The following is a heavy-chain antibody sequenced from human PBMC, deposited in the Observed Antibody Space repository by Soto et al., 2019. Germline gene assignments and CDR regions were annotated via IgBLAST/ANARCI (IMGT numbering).Heavy chain of an antibody. CDR3: ASRDQGTSVDY. J-gene: IGHJ4*02. V-gene: IGHV4-4*02. Sequence: QVQLQESGPGLVKPSGTLSLTCAVSGASFTSNDWWTWVRQPPGRVLEWIGEIYRTGSTNYNPSLKSRVTISLDKSENQFSLKVTSLTAADTAVYYCASRDQGTSVDYWGQGTLVTVSS. D-gene: IGHD1-7*01. CDR1: GASFTSNDW. CDR2: IYRTGST.